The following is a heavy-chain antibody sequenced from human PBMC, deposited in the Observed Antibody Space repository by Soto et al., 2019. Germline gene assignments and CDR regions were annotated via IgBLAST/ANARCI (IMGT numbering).Heavy chain of an antibody. V-gene: IGHV4-59*12. CDR3: AREQGLYYYYGMDV. D-gene: IGHD2-15*01. CDR2: IYYSGST. CDR1: GGSISSYY. J-gene: IGHJ6*02. Sequence: PSETLSLTCTVSGGSISSYYWSWIRQPPGKGLEWIGYIYYSGSTYYNPSLKSRVTISVDTSKNQFSLKLSSVTAADTAVYYCAREQGLYYYYGMDVWGQGTTVTVSS.